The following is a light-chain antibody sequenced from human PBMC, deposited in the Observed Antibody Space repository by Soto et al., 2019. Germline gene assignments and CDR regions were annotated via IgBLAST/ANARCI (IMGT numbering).Light chain of an antibody. CDR1: QGISSY. J-gene: IGKJ1*01. CDR2: TAS. CDR3: QHLQGYPRT. V-gene: IGKV1-9*01. Sequence: DIQLTQSPSFLSASVGDRVTITCRASQGISSYLAWYQQIPGKAPKLLIYTASTLQGGVPSRFSGSGSGTDFTLTISSLQPEDFATYYCQHLQGYPRTFDQGTKVEIK.